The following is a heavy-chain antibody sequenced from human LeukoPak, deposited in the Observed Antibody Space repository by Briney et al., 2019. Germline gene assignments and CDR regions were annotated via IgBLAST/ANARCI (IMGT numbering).Heavy chain of an antibody. CDR1: GDSINTYY. J-gene: IGHJ4*02. D-gene: IGHD1-1*01. CDR3: ASQLGGTTFH. Sequence: SETLSLTCTVSGDSINTYYWSWIRQPPGEGLEWIGYVYYSGVTNYNPSLKSRVSISLDTSKNQFSLKLNSVTAADTAVYYCASQLGGTTFHWGQGTLVTVSS. V-gene: IGHV4-59*01. CDR2: VYYSGVT.